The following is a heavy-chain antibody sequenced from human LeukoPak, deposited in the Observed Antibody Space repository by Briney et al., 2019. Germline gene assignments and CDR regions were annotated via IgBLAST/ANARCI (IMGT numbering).Heavy chain of an antibody. Sequence: GGSLRLSYAASGFTFSSYAMHWVRQAPGKGLEWVAVISYDGSNKYYADSVKGRFTISRDNSKNTLYLQMNSLRAEDTAVYYCARETIVGATVNWFDPWGQGTLVTVSS. J-gene: IGHJ5*02. D-gene: IGHD1-26*01. CDR1: GFTFSSYA. CDR3: ARETIVGATVNWFDP. CDR2: ISYDGSNK. V-gene: IGHV3-30-3*01.